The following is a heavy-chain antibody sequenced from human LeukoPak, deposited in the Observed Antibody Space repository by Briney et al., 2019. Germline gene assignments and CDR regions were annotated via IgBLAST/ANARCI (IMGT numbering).Heavy chain of an antibody. CDR2: INSDGSIT. D-gene: IGHD1-26*01. J-gene: IGHJ4*02. V-gene: IGHV3-74*01. CDR3: ARALGSPLDY. CDR1: GFTFSTSW. Sequence: GGSLRLSCAASGFTFSTSWMHWVRQPPGKGLVWVSRINSDGSITTYADSVKGRFTISRDNAKNTLYLQMNSLRAEDTAVYYCARALGSPLDYWGQGTPVTVSS.